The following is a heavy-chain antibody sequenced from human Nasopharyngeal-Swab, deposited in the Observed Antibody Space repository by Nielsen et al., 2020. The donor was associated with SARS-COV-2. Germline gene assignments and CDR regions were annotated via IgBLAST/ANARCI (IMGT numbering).Heavy chain of an antibody. CDR2: ISSDSSYI. Sequence: GESLKISCAASGFTFNSYGMNWVRQAPGKGLEWVSSISSDSSYIYYAASVKGRFTISRDNARNSLYLQMKSLRLEDTAVYFYARDWGQGMTTVSKGYDYWGQGTLVTVSS. CDR3: ARDWGQGMTTVSKGYDY. J-gene: IGHJ4*02. D-gene: IGHD4-11*01. CDR1: GFTFNSYG. V-gene: IGHV3-21*01.